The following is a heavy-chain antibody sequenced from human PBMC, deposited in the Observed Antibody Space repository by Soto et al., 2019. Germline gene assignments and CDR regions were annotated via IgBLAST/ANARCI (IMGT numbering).Heavy chain of an antibody. Sequence: SVKVSCKASGGTFSGYTISWVRQAPGQGLEWMGRIIPILGIANYAQKFQGRVTITADKSTSTAYMELSSLRSEDTAVYYCARDPSVVVVAATPQYGMDVWGQGTTVTVSS. CDR3: ARDPSVVVVAATPQYGMDV. J-gene: IGHJ6*02. V-gene: IGHV1-69*04. D-gene: IGHD2-15*01. CDR2: IIPILGIA. CDR1: GGTFSGYT.